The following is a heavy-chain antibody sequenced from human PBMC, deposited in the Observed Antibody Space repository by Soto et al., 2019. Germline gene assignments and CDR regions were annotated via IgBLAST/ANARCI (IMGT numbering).Heavy chain of an antibody. J-gene: IGHJ4*02. D-gene: IGHD2-2*02. Sequence: GWSLRLSCAASGFTFSSYAMSWVRQAPGKGLEWVSSISGSGGSTYYADSVKGRFTISRDNSKNTLYLQMNSLRAEDTAVYYCAKDVVVVXAAVHFDYWGQGTLGTVSS. V-gene: IGHV3-23*01. CDR1: GFTFSSYA. CDR2: ISGSGGST. CDR3: AKDVVVVXAAVHFDY.